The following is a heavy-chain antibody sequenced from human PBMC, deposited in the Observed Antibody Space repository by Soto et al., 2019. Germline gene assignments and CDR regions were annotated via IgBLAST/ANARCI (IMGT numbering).Heavy chain of an antibody. CDR2: IYYSGST. J-gene: IGHJ4*02. Sequence: SETLSLTCTVSGGSISSYYWSWIRQPPGKGLEWIGYIYYSGSTNYNPSLKSRVAISVDTSKNQFSLKLSSVTAADTAVYYCARVSLDYYDSSGYSIPFDYWGQGTLVTVSS. D-gene: IGHD3-22*01. V-gene: IGHV4-59*01. CDR3: ARVSLDYYDSSGYSIPFDY. CDR1: GGSISSYY.